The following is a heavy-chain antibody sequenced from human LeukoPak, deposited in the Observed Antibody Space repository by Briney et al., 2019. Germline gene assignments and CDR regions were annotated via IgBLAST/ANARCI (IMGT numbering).Heavy chain of an antibody. D-gene: IGHD1-26*01. CDR1: RFSFSTYA. CDR3: VKDQVLVGRVFFDS. CDR2: IGVSGTTT. J-gene: IGHJ4*02. V-gene: IGHV3-23*01. Sequence: GGSLRPSCEASRFSFSTYAMSWVRQAPGKGLEWVSGIGVSGTTTYYTDSVKGRFTISRANSKNTLYLQMSSLRVEDTALYYCVKDQVLVGRVFFDSWGQGTLVTVSS.